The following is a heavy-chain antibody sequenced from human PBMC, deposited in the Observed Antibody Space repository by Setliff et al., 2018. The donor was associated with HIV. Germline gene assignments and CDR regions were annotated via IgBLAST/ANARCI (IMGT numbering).Heavy chain of an antibody. CDR1: GYSISSGYY. Sequence: SETLSLTCAVSGYSISSGYYWGWIRQPPGKGLEWIGSIYHSGSTYDSPSLKSRVTISVDTSKNQFSLKLSSVTAADTAVYYCARSFGNGFDFWGQGTLVTVSS. V-gene: IGHV4-38-2*01. CDR2: IYHSGST. J-gene: IGHJ3*01. CDR3: ARSFGNGFDF. D-gene: IGHD3-16*01.